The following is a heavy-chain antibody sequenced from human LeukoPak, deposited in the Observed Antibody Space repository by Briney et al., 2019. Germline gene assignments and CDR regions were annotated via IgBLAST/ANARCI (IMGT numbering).Heavy chain of an antibody. J-gene: IGHJ5*02. Sequence: SVKVSCKASGGTFSSYAISWVRQAPGQGLEWMGGIIPIFGTANYAQKFQGRVTLTADESTSTAYLALSSLRSEDTAAYYCARGPEVVIAINWFDPWGQGTLVTVSS. CDR1: GGTFSSYA. CDR2: IIPIFGTA. CDR3: ARGPEVVIAINWFDP. V-gene: IGHV1-69*13. D-gene: IGHD2-21*01.